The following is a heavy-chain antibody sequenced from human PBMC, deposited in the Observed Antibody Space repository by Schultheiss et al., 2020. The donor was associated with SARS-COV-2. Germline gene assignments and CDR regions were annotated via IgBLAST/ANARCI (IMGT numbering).Heavy chain of an antibody. D-gene: IGHD2-21*01. CDR3: ARGGAAWPNAIRDDYFDY. CDR2: IVGGSDAT. Sequence: GGSLRLSCATSGFTFSTSGMTWVRQAPGKGLEWVASIVGGSDATHYADSVKGRFTISRDNSKNTLYLQMSSLRAEDTAVYYCARGGAAWPNAIRDDYFDYWGQGTLVTVSS. J-gene: IGHJ4*02. CDR1: GFTFSTSG. V-gene: IGHV3-23*01.